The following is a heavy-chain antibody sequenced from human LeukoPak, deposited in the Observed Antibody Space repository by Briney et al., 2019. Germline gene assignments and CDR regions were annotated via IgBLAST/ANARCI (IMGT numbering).Heavy chain of an antibody. Sequence: GGSLRLSCAASGFTFSSHAMSWVRQAPGKGLGWVSAISVSGGGTYYADSVKGRFTISRDNSKNTLYLQMNSLRAEDTAVYYCAKASRYCSGGTCYSIRTGFDYWGQGTLVTVSS. CDR2: ISVSGGGT. CDR3: AKASRYCSGGTCYSIRTGFDY. CDR1: GFTFSSHA. J-gene: IGHJ4*02. V-gene: IGHV3-23*01. D-gene: IGHD2-15*01.